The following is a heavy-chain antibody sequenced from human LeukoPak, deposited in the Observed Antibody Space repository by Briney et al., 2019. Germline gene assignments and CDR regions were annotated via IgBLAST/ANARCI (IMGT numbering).Heavy chain of an antibody. V-gene: IGHV3-7*01. J-gene: IGHJ6*03. CDR3: ARDFYVRGVIQGLADVDYYYYYMDV. D-gene: IGHD3-10*02. CDR2: IKQDGSEK. Sequence: GGSLRLSCAASGFTFSSYWMSWVRQAPGKGLEWVANIKQDGSEKYYVDSVKGRFTISRDNAKNSLYLQMNSLRAEDTAVYYCARDFYVRGVIQGLADVDYYYYYMDVWGEGTTVTVSS. CDR1: GFTFSSYW.